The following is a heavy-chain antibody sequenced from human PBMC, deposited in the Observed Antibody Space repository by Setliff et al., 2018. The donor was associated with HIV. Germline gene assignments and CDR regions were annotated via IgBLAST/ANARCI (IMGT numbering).Heavy chain of an antibody. CDR1: GYKFTVYY. V-gene: IGHV1-2*02. CDR3: ARDKGGLGIGGYYYYYMDV. CDR2: IIPNSGDT. J-gene: IGHJ6*03. Sequence: ASVKVSCKASGYKFTVYYIHWVRQAPGQGLEWMGWIIPNSGDTNFAQRSEGRITMTTDTSLTTAYMELSRLRSDYTAVYYCARDKGGLGIGGYYYYYMDVGGTGTTVNVSS. D-gene: IGHD7-27*01.